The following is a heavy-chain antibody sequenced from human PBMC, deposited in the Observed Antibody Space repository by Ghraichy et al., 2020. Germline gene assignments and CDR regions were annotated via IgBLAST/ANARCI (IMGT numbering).Heavy chain of an antibody. V-gene: IGHV5-51*01. CDR1: GYSFTSYW. CDR2: INPGDSDT. CDR3: ARLAGVHYDLWSGLWHHFDY. D-gene: IGHD3-3*01. J-gene: IGHJ4*02. Sequence: GESLNISCKGSGYSFTSYWIDWVRQMPGKGLEWMGIINPGDSDTRFSPSFQGQVTISVDKSISTAYLQWNSLTASDTAMYYCARLAGVHYDLWSGLWHHFDYWGQGPLVTVSS.